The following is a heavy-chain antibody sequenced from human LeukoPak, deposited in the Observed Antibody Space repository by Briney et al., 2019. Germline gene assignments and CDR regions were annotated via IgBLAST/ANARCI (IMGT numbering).Heavy chain of an antibody. CDR1: GFTSITFA. V-gene: IGHV3-48*02. CDR3: ARPTYGDYGMDV. Sequence: GGSLRLSCAAPGFTSITFARNGFARPPGKGLGGVSYISSSSSTIYYTDSVKGRFTISRDNAKNSLYLQMNSLRDEDTAVYYCARPTYGDYGMDVWGQGTTVTVSS. D-gene: IGHD4-17*01. J-gene: IGHJ6*02. CDR2: ISSSSSTI.